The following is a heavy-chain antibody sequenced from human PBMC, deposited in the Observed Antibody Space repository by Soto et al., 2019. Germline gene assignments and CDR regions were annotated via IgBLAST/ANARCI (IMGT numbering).Heavy chain of an antibody. D-gene: IGHD1-1*01. Sequence: SETLSLTCAVSSGSISSSNWWSWVRQPPGKGLEWIGEIYHSGSTNYNPSLKSRVTISVDKSKNQFSLKLSSVTAADTAVYYCARAPEANWSTKGKGNWFDPWGQGTLVTVSS. J-gene: IGHJ5*02. CDR3: ARAPEANWSTKGKGNWFDP. CDR1: SGSISSSNW. CDR2: IYHSGST. V-gene: IGHV4-4*02.